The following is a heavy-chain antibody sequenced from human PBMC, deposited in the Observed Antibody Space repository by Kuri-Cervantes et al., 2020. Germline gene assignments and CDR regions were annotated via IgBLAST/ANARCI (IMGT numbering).Heavy chain of an antibody. CDR2: IYYSGST. CDR1: GGSISSYY. D-gene: IGHD2-15*01. Sequence: SETLSLTCTVSGGSISSYYWSWIRQPPGKGLEWIGYIYYSGSTNYNPSLKSRVTISVDTSKNQFSPKLSSATAADTAVYYCTRTSVYCSGGSCYSEHDYWGQGTLVTVSS. J-gene: IGHJ4*02. CDR3: TRTSVYCSGGSCYSEHDY. V-gene: IGHV4-59*01.